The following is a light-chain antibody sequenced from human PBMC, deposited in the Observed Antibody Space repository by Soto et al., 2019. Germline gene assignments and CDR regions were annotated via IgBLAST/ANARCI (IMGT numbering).Light chain of an antibody. V-gene: IGKV1-8*01. CDR3: QQYYSYPRT. J-gene: IGKJ4*01. Sequence: AIRMTQSPSSFSASTGDRVTITCRASQGISSYLAWYQQKPWKAPKLLIYAASTLQSGVPSRFSGSGSGTDFTLTISCLQSEDFATYYCQQYYSYPRTFGGGNKVEIK. CDR1: QGISSY. CDR2: AAS.